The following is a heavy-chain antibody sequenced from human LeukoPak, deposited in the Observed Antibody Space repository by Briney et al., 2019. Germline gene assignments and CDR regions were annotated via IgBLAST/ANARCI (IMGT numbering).Heavy chain of an antibody. CDR1: GFTFRSYS. CDR3: ARDYYGSGSYNDY. V-gene: IGHV3-48*02. J-gene: IGHJ4*02. Sequence: GGALRLSRAASGFTFRSYSKKWVRPAPGEGLEWGSYISSSSSTIYYADSVKGRFTISRDNAKNSLYLQMNSLRDEDTAVYYCARDYYGSGSYNDYWGQGTLVTVSS. CDR2: ISSSSSTI. D-gene: IGHD3-10*01.